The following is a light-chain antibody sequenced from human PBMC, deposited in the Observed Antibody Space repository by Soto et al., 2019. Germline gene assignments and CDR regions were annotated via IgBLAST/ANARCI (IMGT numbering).Light chain of an antibody. V-gene: IGKV3-20*01. CDR3: QQYGSSPRA. CDR1: QSVTSSY. Sequence: ESVLTQSPGTLSLSPGERATLSCRASQSVTSSYLAWYQQKPGQAPRLLIYGASSRATGIPDRFSGSGSGTEFTLTIRRLEPEDFAVYYCQQYGSSPRAFGQVHKVALK. J-gene: IGKJ1*01. CDR2: GAS.